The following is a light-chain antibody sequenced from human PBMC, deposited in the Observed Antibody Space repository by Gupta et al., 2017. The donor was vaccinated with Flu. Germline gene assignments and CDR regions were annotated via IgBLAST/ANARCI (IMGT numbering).Light chain of an antibody. CDR1: QSVSNF. CDR3: QQGYSTPQT. V-gene: IGKV1-39*01. J-gene: IGKJ4*02. CDR2: AAS. Sequence: DIQMTQSPSSLSASVGDRVTITCRASQSVSNFLHWYQQKPGKAPRLLIYAASTLQGGVPSRFSGSGSGTDFTLTTNSLQPEDFATYYCQQGYSTPQTFGRGTTVEIK.